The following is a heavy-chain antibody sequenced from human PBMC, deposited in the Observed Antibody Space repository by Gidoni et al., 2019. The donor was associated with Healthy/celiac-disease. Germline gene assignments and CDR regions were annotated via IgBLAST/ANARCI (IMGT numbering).Heavy chain of an antibody. J-gene: IGHJ6*02. Sequence: EVQLVESGGGLVQPGGSLRLSCAASGFTFSSYSMNWVRQAPGKGLEWVSYISSSSSTIYYADSVKGRFTISRDNAKNSLYLQMNSLRAEDTAVYYCARDWGSAIRYYYYGMDVWGQGTTVTVSS. D-gene: IGHD2-21*02. CDR2: ISSSSSTI. V-gene: IGHV3-48*04. CDR3: ARDWGSAIRYYYYGMDV. CDR1: GFTFSSYS.